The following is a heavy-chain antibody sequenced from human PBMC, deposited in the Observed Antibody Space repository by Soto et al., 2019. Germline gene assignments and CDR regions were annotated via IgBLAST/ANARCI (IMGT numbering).Heavy chain of an antibody. Sequence: ASVKVSCKASGYTFTSYGISWVRQAPGQGLEWLGWISAYNGNTNYTQKLQGRVTMTTDTSTSTAYMELRSLRSDDTAVYYCARDRYCSSTSCYNYYYYMDVWGKGTTVTVSS. CDR3: ARDRYCSSTSCYNYYYYMDV. J-gene: IGHJ6*03. V-gene: IGHV1-18*01. D-gene: IGHD2-2*02. CDR1: GYTFTSYG. CDR2: ISAYNGNT.